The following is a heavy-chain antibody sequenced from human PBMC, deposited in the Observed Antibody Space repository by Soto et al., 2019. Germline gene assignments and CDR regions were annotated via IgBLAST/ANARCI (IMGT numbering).Heavy chain of an antibody. CDR1: GYSISSGSY. CDR2: IYHGGTT. V-gene: IGHV4-38-2*02. Sequence: SETLSLTCTVSGYSISSGSYCAWIRQPPGKGPEWIASIYHGGTTFYNPSLKSRITISVDTSNNQFSLKLTSVTAADTAVYYCARVHVMVVAGSTFDYWGHGTLVTVSS. CDR3: ARVHVMVVAGSTFDY. J-gene: IGHJ4*01. D-gene: IGHD6-19*01.